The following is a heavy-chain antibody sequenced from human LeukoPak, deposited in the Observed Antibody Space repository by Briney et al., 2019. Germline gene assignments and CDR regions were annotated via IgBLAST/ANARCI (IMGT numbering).Heavy chain of an antibody. CDR3: AREGNDSSGYSLDY. CDR2: INHSGST. CDR1: GGSISSYY. Sequence: PSETLSLTCTVSGGSISSYYWSWIRQPPGKGLEWIGEINHSGSTNYNPSLKSRVTISVDTSKNQFSLKLSSVTAADTAVYYCAREGNDSSGYSLDYWGQGTLVTVSS. D-gene: IGHD3-22*01. V-gene: IGHV4-34*01. J-gene: IGHJ4*02.